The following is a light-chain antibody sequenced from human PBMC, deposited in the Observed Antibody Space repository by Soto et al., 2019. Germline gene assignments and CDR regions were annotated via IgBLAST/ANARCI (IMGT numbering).Light chain of an antibody. V-gene: IGKV1-5*01. CDR1: QSISSW. CDR3: QQYNSYPGT. CDR2: DAA. Sequence: SQMLPSPSSLSAAVGDSVTITCRASQSISSWLAWYQQKPGKAPTLLIYDAASLKSGVPSRFSGSGSGTEFTLTISSMQPDDFATDYCQQYNSYPGTFGQGTKVDI. J-gene: IGKJ1*01.